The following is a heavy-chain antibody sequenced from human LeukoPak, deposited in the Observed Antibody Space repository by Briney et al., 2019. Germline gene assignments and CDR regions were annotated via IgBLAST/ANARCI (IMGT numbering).Heavy chain of an antibody. CDR1: GGSISSSSYY. CDR2: IYYSGST. D-gene: IGHD4-17*01. V-gene: IGHV4-39*01. CDR3: KPGDYQT. J-gene: IGHJ4*02. Sequence: SETLSLTCTVSGGSISSSSYYWGWIRQPPGKGLEGIGSIYYSGSTYYNPSLKSRVTISVDTSKNQFSLKLSSVTAADTAVYYCKPGDYQTWGQGTLVTVSS.